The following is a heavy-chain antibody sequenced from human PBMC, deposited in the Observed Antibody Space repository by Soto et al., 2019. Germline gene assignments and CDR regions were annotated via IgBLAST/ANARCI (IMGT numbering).Heavy chain of an antibody. V-gene: IGHV1-18*01. CDR2: ISAYNGNT. J-gene: IGHJ4*02. CDR1: GYTFTSYG. Sequence: ASVKVSCKASGYTFTSYGISWVRQAPGQGLEWMGWISAYNGNTNYAQKLQGRVTMTTDTSTSTAYMELRSLRSDDTAVYYCARDLEDYGDYPSASSAVPLFDYWGQGXLVTVYS. CDR3: ARDLEDYGDYPSASSAVPLFDY. D-gene: IGHD4-17*01.